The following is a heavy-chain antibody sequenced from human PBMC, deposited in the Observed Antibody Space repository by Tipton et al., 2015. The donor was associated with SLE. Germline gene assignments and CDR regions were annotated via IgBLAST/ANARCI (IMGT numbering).Heavy chain of an antibody. J-gene: IGHJ2*01. D-gene: IGHD6-19*01. V-gene: IGHV5-51*01. CDR1: GYSFTSYW. CDR2: IYPGDSDT. CDR3: ARPNGGSVWYSGYCDL. Sequence: QLVQSGAEVKKPGESLKISCKGSGYSFTSYWIGWVRQIPGKGLEWMGIIYPGDSDTRYSPSFQGQVTISADKSISTAYLQWSSLKASDTAMYYCARPNGGSVWYSGYCDLWGRGTLVTVSS.